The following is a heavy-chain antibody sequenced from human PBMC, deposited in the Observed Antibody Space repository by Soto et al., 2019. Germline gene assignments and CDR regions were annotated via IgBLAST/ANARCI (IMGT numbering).Heavy chain of an antibody. CDR3: ARDRGDLGDAFDI. CDR2: IWYDGSNQ. D-gene: IGHD2-21*02. CDR1: GFTFSSYG. V-gene: IGHV3-33*01. Sequence: QVQLVESGGGVVLPGRSPRLSCAASGFTFSSYGMQWVRQAPGKGLEWVAVIWYDGSNQYYADSVKGRFTISRDNSKNTLYLQMNSLRADDTAVYYCARDRGDLGDAFDIWGQGAMVTVSS. J-gene: IGHJ3*02.